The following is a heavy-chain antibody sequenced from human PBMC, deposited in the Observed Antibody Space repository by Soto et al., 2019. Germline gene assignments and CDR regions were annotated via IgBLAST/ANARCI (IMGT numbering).Heavy chain of an antibody. CDR2: ISYDGSNK. J-gene: IGHJ6*02. D-gene: IGHD3-10*01. V-gene: IGHV3-30-3*01. CDR1: GFTFSSYA. Sequence: QTGGSLRLSCAASGFTFSSYAMHWVRQAPGKGLEWVAVISYDGSNKYYADSAKGRFTISRDNSKNTLYLQMNSLRAEDTAVYYCARDGQLWFGELSHGMDVWGQGTTVTVSS. CDR3: ARDGQLWFGELSHGMDV.